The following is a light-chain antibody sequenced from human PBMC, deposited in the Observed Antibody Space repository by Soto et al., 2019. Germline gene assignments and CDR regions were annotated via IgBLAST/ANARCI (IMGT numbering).Light chain of an antibody. V-gene: IGKV3-20*01. Sequence: EIVMTQSPATLSVSPGERATLSSRASQSVSSSYLAWYQQKPGQAPRLLIYGASSRATGIPDRFSGSGSGTDFTLTISRLEPEDFAVYYCQQYGSPWTFGQGTKVDIK. CDR3: QQYGSPWT. CDR2: GAS. J-gene: IGKJ1*01. CDR1: QSVSSSY.